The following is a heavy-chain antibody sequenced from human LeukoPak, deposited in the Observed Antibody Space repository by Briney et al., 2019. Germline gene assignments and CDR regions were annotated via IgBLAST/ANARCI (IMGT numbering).Heavy chain of an antibody. V-gene: IGHV3-23*01. CDR1: GFTFSSYA. Sequence: GGSLRLFCAASGFTFSSYAMSWDRQAPGKGLEWVSAISGSGGSTYYADSVKGRFTISRDNSKNTLYLQMNSLRAEDTAVYYCAKELVVSYGSGYWGQGTLVTVSS. CDR3: AKELVVSYGSGY. D-gene: IGHD3-10*01. CDR2: ISGSGGST. J-gene: IGHJ4*02.